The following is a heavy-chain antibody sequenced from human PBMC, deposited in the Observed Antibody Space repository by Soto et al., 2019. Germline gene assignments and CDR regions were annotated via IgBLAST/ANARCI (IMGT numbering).Heavy chain of an antibody. CDR1: GYTFTGYY. D-gene: IGHD1-7*01. V-gene: IGHV1-2*02. CDR2: INPNSGGT. CDR3: ARDRGVRTHVEY. J-gene: IGHJ4*02. Sequence: ASVKIASKASGYTFTGYYMHLLRQAPGQALEWMGGINPNSGGTNYAQKFQGGVTMTRDKSIRTAYMELTSLRSDARPVYCCARDRGVRTHVEYWRQATLVSV.